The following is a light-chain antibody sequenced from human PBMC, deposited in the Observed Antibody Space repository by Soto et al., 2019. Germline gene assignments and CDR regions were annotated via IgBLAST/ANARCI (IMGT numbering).Light chain of an antibody. J-gene: IGLJ2*01. V-gene: IGLV2-14*01. CDR3: SSYTSSSTLVV. CDR2: DVS. Sequence: QSALTQPASVSGSPGQSITISCTGTSSDVGGYNNVSWYQQHPGKAPKLMIYDVSNRPSGVSNRFSGSKSGNTASLTISGLQAEDEADYYCSSYTSSSTLVVFGGGTQLTVL. CDR1: SSDVGGYNN.